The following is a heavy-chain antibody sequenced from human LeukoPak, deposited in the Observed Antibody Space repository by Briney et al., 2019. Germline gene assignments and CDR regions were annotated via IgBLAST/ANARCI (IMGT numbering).Heavy chain of an antibody. D-gene: IGHD1-26*01. CDR3: AREGVEWELLRHFQH. Sequence: PSETLSLTCTVSGGSISSSSYYWGWIRQPPGKGLEWIGSIYYSGSTYYNPSLKSRVTISVDTSKNQFSLKLSSVTAADTAVYYCAREGVEWELLRHFQHWGQGTLVTVSS. CDR1: GGSISSSSYY. CDR2: IYYSGST. J-gene: IGHJ1*01. V-gene: IGHV4-39*07.